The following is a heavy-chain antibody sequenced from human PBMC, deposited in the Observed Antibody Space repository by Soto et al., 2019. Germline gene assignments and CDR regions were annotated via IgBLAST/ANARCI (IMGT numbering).Heavy chain of an antibody. CDR3: AARLPRVGPAVYYGMDV. Sequence: GGSLRLSCAASGFTFSSYAMSWVRQAPGKGLEWVSAISGSGGSTYYADSVKGRLTISRDNSKNPLYLQMNSLRAEDTAVYYCAARLPRVGPAVYYGMDVWGQGTTVTVSS. CDR1: GFTFSSYA. CDR2: ISGSGGST. V-gene: IGHV3-23*01. D-gene: IGHD2-2*01. J-gene: IGHJ6*02.